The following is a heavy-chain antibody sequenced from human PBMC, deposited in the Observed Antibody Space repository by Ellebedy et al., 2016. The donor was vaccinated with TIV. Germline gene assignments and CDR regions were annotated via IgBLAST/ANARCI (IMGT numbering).Heavy chain of an antibody. V-gene: IGHV1-69*13. CDR3: ARVLYDYIWGSYREFDY. D-gene: IGHD3-16*02. Sequence: ASVKVSXXASVGTFSNYAISWVRKAPGQGLEWMGRVIPVFGTVNYTQKYQARVTISADESTSTAYMELSSLRSEDTAVYYCARVLYDYIWGSYREFDYWGQGTLVTVSS. CDR2: VIPVFGTV. CDR1: VGTFSNYA. J-gene: IGHJ4*02.